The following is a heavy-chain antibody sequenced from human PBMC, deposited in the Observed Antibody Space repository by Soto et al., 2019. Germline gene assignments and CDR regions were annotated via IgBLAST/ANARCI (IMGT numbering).Heavy chain of an antibody. D-gene: IGHD2-2*03. Sequence: SXKVSCKASGYTXTSYNMDWVRQAPGQGPEWMGIINTSGGSTSYAQKFQGRVTMTRDTSKSTVYMELSRLRSEDTAVYYCARYGRGISGYCSSTSRVGCGMDVWGQGTTVTVSS. V-gene: IGHV1-46*01. J-gene: IGHJ6*02. CDR3: ARYGRGISGYCSSTSRVGCGMDV. CDR2: INTSGGST. CDR1: GYTXTSYN.